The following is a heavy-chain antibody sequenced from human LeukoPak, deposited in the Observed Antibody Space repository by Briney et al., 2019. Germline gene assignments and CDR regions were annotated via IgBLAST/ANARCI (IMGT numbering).Heavy chain of an antibody. CDR3: ARDGADNSGYYFGSL. Sequence: GGSLRLSCAACGFTVRSSYMSWVRQAPGKGLEWVSVIYSGGSPDYADSAKGRFTISTDNSKNTLYLQMNSLRVEDTAVYYCARDGADNSGYYFGSLWGQGTVVTVSS. V-gene: IGHV3-53*01. J-gene: IGHJ3*01. CDR1: GFTVRSSY. CDR2: IYSGGSP. D-gene: IGHD3-22*01.